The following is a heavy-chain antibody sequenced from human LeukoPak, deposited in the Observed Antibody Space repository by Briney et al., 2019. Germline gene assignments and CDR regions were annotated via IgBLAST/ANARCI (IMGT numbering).Heavy chain of an antibody. Sequence: ASVKVSCKASGYTFTAYYMHWVRQAPGQGLEWMGWINPNSGDTNYASKFQGRVTMTRDTSISTAYMELSRLRSDDTAVYYCARGWDYIAAAGIYFQHWGQGTLVTVSS. CDR1: GYTFTAYY. J-gene: IGHJ1*01. CDR2: INPNSGDT. CDR3: ARGWDYIAAAGIYFQH. D-gene: IGHD6-13*01. V-gene: IGHV1-2*02.